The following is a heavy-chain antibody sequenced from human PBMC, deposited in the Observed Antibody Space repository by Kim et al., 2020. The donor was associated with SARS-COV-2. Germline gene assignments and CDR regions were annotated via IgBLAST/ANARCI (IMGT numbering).Heavy chain of an antibody. V-gene: IGHV1-18*01. D-gene: IGHD3-9*01. CDR3: AIPDILTGYYTLGAFDI. CDR1: GYTFTSYG. Sequence: ASVKVSCKASGYTFTSYGISWVRQAPGQGLDWMGWISAYNGNTNYAQKLQGRVTMTTDTSTSTAYMELRSLRSDDTAVYYCAIPDILTGYYTLGAFDIWGQGTMVTVSS. CDR2: ISAYNGNT. J-gene: IGHJ3*02.